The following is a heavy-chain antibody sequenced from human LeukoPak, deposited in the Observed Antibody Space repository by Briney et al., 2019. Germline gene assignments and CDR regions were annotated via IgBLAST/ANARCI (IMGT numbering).Heavy chain of an antibody. CDR2: ISSSSSYI. CDR3: ARAPFDY. CDR1: GFTFRDYT. V-gene: IGHV3-21*01. J-gene: IGHJ4*02. Sequence: PGGSLRLSCAASGFTFRDYTMNWVRQSPGKGLEWVSSISSSSSYIYYADSVKGRFTISRDNAKNSLYLQMNSLRAEDTAVYYCARAPFDYWGQGTLVTVSS.